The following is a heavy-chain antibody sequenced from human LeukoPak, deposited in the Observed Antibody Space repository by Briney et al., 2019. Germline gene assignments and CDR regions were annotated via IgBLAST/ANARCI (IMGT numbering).Heavy chain of an antibody. D-gene: IGHD6-19*01. V-gene: IGHV3-30*03. CDR3: ARAGYSSGWYLRDY. J-gene: IGHJ4*02. CDR1: GFTFSSYG. CDR2: ISYDGSNK. Sequence: GGSLRLSCAASGFTFSSYGIHWVRQAPGKGPEWVAVISYDGSNKYYADSVKGRFTISRDNSKNTLYLQMNSLRAGDTAVYYCARAGYSSGWYLRDYWGQGTLVTVSS.